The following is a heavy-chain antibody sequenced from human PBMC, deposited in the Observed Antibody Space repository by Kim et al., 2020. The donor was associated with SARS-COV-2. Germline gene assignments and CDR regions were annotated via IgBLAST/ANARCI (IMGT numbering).Heavy chain of an antibody. CDR3: ARGMYYDILDYFDY. V-gene: IGHV4-30-2*05. J-gene: IGHJ4*02. Sequence: NPSLKSRVTISVDTSKNQFSLKLSSVTAADTAVYYCARGMYYDILDYFDYWGQGTLVTVSS. D-gene: IGHD3-9*01.